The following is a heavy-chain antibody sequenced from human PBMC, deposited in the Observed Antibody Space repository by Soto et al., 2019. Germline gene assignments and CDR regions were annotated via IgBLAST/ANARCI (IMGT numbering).Heavy chain of an antibody. J-gene: IGHJ6*02. Sequence: ASVKVSCKASGYTFTSYGISWVRQAPGQGLEWMGWISAYNGNTNYAQKLQGRVTMTTDTSTSTAYMELRSLRSDDTAVYYCARDPKYDFWSGYYTFYYYYGMDVWGQGTTVTVSS. CDR3: ARDPKYDFWSGYYTFYYYYGMDV. D-gene: IGHD3-3*01. V-gene: IGHV1-18*01. CDR2: ISAYNGNT. CDR1: GYTFTSYG.